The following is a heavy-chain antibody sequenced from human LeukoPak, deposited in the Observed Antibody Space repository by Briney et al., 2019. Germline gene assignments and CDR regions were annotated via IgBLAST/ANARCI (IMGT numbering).Heavy chain of an antibody. CDR1: GGSISSGGYY. CDR3: ARVAGLARYYYMDV. V-gene: IGHV4-31*03. CDR2: IYYSGSA. Sequence: PLQTLSLTCTVSGGSISSGGYYWSWIRQHPGKGLEWIGYIYYSGSAYYNPSLKSRGTISVDTSKNQFSLKLSSVTAADTAVYYCARVAGLARYYYMDVWGKGTTVTVSS. J-gene: IGHJ6*03.